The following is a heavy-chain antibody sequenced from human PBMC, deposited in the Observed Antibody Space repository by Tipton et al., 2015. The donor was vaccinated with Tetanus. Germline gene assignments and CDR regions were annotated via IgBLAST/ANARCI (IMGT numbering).Heavy chain of an antibody. Sequence: QLVQSGAEVRKPGASVKVSCKASGYTFTNYGIGWVRQAPGQGLEWMGWITVYNGYTDYAQALQGRVTVTTDTSTSTAYMEVRNLRSDGTAVYFCARGLRYYYETSAYDYWGQGTLVTVSS. D-gene: IGHD3-22*01. J-gene: IGHJ4*02. CDR2: ITVYNGYT. CDR1: GYTFTNYG. CDR3: ARGLRYYYETSAYDY. V-gene: IGHV1-18*01.